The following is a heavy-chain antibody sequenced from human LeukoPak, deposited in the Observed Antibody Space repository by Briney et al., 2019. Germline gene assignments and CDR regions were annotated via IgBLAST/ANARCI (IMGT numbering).Heavy chain of an antibody. CDR3: ARVKVMWDKWWPTPVGFDP. V-gene: IGHV4-34*01. Sequence: SETLSLTCAVYGGSFSGYYWSWIRQPPGKGLEWIGEINHSGSTHYNPSLKSRVAISVDTSKNQFSLKLSSVTAADTAVYYCARVKVMWDKWWPTPVGFDPWGQGTLVTVSS. D-gene: IGHD2-15*01. CDR1: GGSFSGYY. CDR2: INHSGST. J-gene: IGHJ5*02.